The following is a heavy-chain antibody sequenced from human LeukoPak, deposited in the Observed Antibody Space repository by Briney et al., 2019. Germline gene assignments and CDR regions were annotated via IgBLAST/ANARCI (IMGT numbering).Heavy chain of an antibody. CDR3: ARDAIRSSIGLIDL. V-gene: IGHV3-21*05. CDR2: ISTSNTYI. J-gene: IGHJ4*02. CDR1: EFTLRSYS. Sequence: PGGSLRLSCAASEFTLRSYSMPWVRQRPGKGLEWVSYISTSNTYIYYADSVKGRFSISRDNAQNALCLHMDSLRAEDTAVYYCARDAIRSSIGLIDLWGQGTLVTVSS. D-gene: IGHD2-21*01.